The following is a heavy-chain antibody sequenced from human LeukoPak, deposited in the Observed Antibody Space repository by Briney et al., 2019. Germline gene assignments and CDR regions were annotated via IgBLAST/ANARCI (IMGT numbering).Heavy chain of an antibody. J-gene: IGHJ4*02. Sequence: KPSETLSLTCTVSGGSISSYYWSWIRQPPGKGLEWIGYIYYSGSTNYNPSLKSRVTISVDTSKNQFSLKLSSVTAADTAVYYCARGTIVASDYFDYWGQGTLVTVSS. CDR1: GGSISSYY. CDR2: IYYSGST. V-gene: IGHV4-59*12. CDR3: ARGTIVASDYFDY. D-gene: IGHD3-22*01.